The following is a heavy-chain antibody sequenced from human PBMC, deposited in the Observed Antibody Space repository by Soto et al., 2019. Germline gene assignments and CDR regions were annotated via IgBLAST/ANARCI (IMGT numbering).Heavy chain of an antibody. CDR1: GNTFTSYD. D-gene: IGHD3-10*01. J-gene: IGHJ4*02. CDR2: INPNSGNI. Sequence: ASVKVSCKASGNTFTSYDINWVRQATGHGLEWMGWINPNSGNIGYAQKFQGRVTMTKDTAIRTAYMEVSRLRSDDTAVYYCARGRASGSYYLLDYWGQGTLVTVSS. CDR3: ARGRASGSYYLLDY. V-gene: IGHV1-8*01.